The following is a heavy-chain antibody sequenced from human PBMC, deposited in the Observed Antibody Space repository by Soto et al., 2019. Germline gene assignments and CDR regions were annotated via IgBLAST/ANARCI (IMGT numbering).Heavy chain of an antibody. CDR2: IYYSGST. V-gene: IGHV4-39*01. D-gene: IGHD1-7*01. CDR3: VRQGDNWHLNSYDYGMEG. CDR1: GGSISSSSYY. J-gene: IGHJ6*02. Sequence: SETLSLTCTVSGGSISSSSYYWGWIRQPPGKGLGWIGSIYYSGSTYYNPSLKSRVTISVDTSKNQLYLKLSSVTAADTAVYDCVRQGDNWHLNSYDYGMEGWGQGSTVT.